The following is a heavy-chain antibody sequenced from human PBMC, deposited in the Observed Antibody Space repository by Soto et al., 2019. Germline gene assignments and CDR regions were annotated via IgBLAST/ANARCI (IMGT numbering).Heavy chain of an antibody. V-gene: IGHV3-9*01. CDR2: ICWNSGSI. CDR1: GFTFDDYA. D-gene: IGHD3-3*01. Sequence: EVQLVESGGGLVQPGRSLRLSCAASGFTFDDYAMHWVRQAPGKGLEWVSGICWNSGSIGYADSVKGRFTISRDNAKNSLYLQMNSLRAEDTALYYCAKAGFWSGYYSLVDYWGQGTLVTVSS. J-gene: IGHJ4*02. CDR3: AKAGFWSGYYSLVDY.